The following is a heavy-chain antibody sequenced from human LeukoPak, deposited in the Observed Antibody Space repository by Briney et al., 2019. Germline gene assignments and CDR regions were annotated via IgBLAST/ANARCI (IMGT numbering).Heavy chain of an antibody. D-gene: IGHD6-19*01. CDR3: ARGYSSGWYYFDY. J-gene: IGHJ4*02. Sequence: GGSLRLSCAASGFTFSSYWMSWVRQAPGKGLEWVANIKQDGSEKYYVDSVKGRFTTSRDNAKNSLYLQMNSLRAEDTAVYYCARGYSSGWYYFDYWGQGTLVTVSS. CDR2: IKQDGSEK. CDR1: GFTFSSYW. V-gene: IGHV3-7*04.